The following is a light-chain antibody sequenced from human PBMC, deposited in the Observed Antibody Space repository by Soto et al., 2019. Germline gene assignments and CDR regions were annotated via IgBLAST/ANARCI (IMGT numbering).Light chain of an antibody. CDR2: AAS. V-gene: IGKV1-6*01. Sequence: IQMTQSPSNMAASVGDRVTITCRASEDIRNDLGWYQQKPGKAPRLLIYAASILQSGVPSRLSGSGSGTDFTLTISSLQPEDFATYYCLQDYSFPWTFGQGTKVDIK. CDR1: EDIRND. CDR3: LQDYSFPWT. J-gene: IGKJ1*01.